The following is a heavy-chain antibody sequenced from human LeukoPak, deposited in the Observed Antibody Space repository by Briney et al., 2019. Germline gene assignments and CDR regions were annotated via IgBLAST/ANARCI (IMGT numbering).Heavy chain of an antibody. CDR1: GGPIRNYY. CDR2: LFYTGNT. J-gene: IGHJ3*02. V-gene: IGHV4-59*01. CDR3: AREDAFDI. Sequence: SETLSLTCTVSGGPIRNYYWSWIRQSPEKGLEWIAYLFYTGNTKYNPSLESRATISVDISKNQIFLNLTSVTAADTALYYCAREDAFDIWGPGTMVTVSA.